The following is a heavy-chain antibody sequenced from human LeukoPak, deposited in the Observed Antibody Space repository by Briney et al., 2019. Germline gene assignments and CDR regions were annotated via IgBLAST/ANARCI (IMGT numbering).Heavy chain of an antibody. CDR3: AKAVAGINTFDY. CDR1: GFTVSTNY. V-gene: IGHV3-66*01. CDR2: IYAGGST. D-gene: IGHD6-19*01. J-gene: IGHJ4*02. Sequence: GGSLRLSCAASGFTVSTNYMSWVRQAPGKGLEWVSVIYAGGSTYYADSVKGRFTISRDNSKNTLYLQMNSLRAEDTAVYYCAKAVAGINTFDYWGQGTLVTVSS.